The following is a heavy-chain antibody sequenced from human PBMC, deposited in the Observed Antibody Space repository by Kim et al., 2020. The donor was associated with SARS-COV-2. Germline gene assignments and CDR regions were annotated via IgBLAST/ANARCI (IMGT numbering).Heavy chain of an antibody. Sequence: GGSLRLSCAASGFTFSTYSMNWVRQAPGKGLEWVSSINHRSNYIFYADSVKGRFTISRDNARNSLYLQMNSLSAEDTAVYYCATYPSRWAANWGQGTLVT. V-gene: IGHV3-21*01. J-gene: IGHJ1*01. CDR3: ATYPSRWAAN. CDR1: GFTFSTYS. D-gene: IGHD5-18*01. CDR2: INHRSNYI.